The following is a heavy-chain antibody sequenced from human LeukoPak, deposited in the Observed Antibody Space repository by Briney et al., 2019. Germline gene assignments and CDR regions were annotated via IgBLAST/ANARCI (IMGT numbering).Heavy chain of an antibody. J-gene: IGHJ3*02. CDR2: ISYDGSNK. CDR3: ARDGYCSCSSCYPGAFDI. Sequence: GGSLRLSCAASGFTFSNYDMHWVRQAPGKGLEWVAVISYDGSNKYYADSVKGRFTISRDNSKNTVYLQMNSLRAEDTAVYYCARDGYCSCSSCYPGAFDIWGQGTMVTVSS. V-gene: IGHV3-30*03. CDR1: GFTFSNYD. D-gene: IGHD2-15*01.